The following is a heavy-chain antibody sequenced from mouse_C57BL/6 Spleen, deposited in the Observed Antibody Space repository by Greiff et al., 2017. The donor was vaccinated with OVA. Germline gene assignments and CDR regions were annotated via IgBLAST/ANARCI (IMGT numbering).Heavy chain of an antibody. J-gene: IGHJ1*03. CDR3: TRPYFYYYGREDWYFDV. V-gene: IGHV6-6*01. Sequence: EVKVEESGGGLVQPGGSMKLSCAASGFTFSDAWMDWVRQSPEKGLEWVAEIRNKANNHATYYAESVKGRFTISRDDSKSSVYLQMNSLRAEDTGIYYCTRPYFYYYGREDWYFDVWGTGTTVTVSS. CDR2: IRNKANNHAT. CDR1: GFTFSDAW. D-gene: IGHD1-1*01.